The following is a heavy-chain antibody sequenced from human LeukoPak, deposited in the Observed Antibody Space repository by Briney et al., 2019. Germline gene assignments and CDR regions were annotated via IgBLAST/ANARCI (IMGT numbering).Heavy chain of an antibody. CDR3: AKLEASSSLLGPRDY. D-gene: IGHD1-26*01. J-gene: IGHJ4*02. CDR2: ISGSGGST. V-gene: IGHV3-23*01. Sequence: PGGSLRLSCAASRFTFSDYAMSWVRQAPGKGLEWVSAISGSGGSTYFADSVKGRFTISRDNSKNTLYLQMNSLRAEDTAVYYCAKLEASSSLLGPRDYWGQGTLVTVSS. CDR1: RFTFSDYA.